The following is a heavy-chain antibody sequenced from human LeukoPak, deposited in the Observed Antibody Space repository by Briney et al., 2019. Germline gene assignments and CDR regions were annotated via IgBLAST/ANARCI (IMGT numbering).Heavy chain of an antibody. CDR1: GGALSSYY. Sequence: SETLSLTCTVSGGALSSYYWSWIRQPPGKGLERVGFIFYTGSTNYNPSLKSRVTMSVYTSNNQFSLKLNSVTAADTAVYYCARSGVGVSSHDYWGQGTLVTVSS. CDR3: ARSGVGVSSHDY. CDR2: IFYTGST. D-gene: IGHD1-26*01. V-gene: IGHV4-59*01. J-gene: IGHJ4*02.